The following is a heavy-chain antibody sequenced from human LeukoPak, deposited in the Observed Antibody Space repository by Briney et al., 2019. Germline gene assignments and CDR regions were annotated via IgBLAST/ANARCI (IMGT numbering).Heavy chain of an antibody. Sequence: GASVKVSCKASGGTFSSYAISWVRQAPGQGLEWMGGIIPIFGTANYAQKFQGRVTITADESTSTAYMELSSLRSEDTAVYYCASLGDCSSTSCYSPQDYWGQGTLVTISS. CDR3: ASLGDCSSTSCYSPQDY. J-gene: IGHJ4*02. CDR1: GGTFSSYA. D-gene: IGHD2-2*01. V-gene: IGHV1-69*13. CDR2: IIPIFGTA.